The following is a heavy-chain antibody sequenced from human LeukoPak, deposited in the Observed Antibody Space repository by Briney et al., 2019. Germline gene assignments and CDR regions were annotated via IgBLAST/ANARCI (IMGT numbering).Heavy chain of an antibody. V-gene: IGHV7-4-1*02. D-gene: IGHD6-13*01. Sequence: GASVKVSCKASGYTFTSYAMNWVRQAPGQGLEWMGWINTNTGNPTYAQGFTGRFVFSLDTSVSTAYLQISSLKAEDTAVYYCAGFSSLTNYYYYYMDVWGKGTTVTVSS. J-gene: IGHJ6*03. CDR2: INTNTGNP. CDR1: GYTFTSYA. CDR3: AGFSSLTNYYYYYMDV.